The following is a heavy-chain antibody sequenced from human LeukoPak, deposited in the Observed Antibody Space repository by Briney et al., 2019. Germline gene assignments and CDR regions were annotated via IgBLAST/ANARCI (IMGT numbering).Heavy chain of an antibody. D-gene: IGHD3-3*01. CDR1: GYSISSGYY. CDR3: ARTYYDFWSGTYYFDY. J-gene: IGHJ4*02. CDR2: IYHSGST. Sequence: SETLSLTCTVSGYSISSGYYWGWIRQPPGKGLEWIGSIYHSGSTYYNPSLKSRVTISVDTSKNQFSLKLSSVTAADTAVYYCARTYYDFWSGTYYFDYWGRGTLVTVSS. V-gene: IGHV4-38-2*02.